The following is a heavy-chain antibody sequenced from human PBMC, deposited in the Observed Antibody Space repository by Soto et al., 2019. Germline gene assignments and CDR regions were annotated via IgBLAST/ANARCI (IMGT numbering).Heavy chain of an antibody. CDR3: ARESITYYYGSGSYYSAFDI. CDR1: AGTFSSYA. V-gene: IGHV1-69*13. CDR2: IIPIFGTA. Sequence: SVKVSCKASAGTFSSYAISWVRPAPGQGLEWMGGIIPIFGTANYAQKFQGRVTITADESTSTAYMELSSLRSEDTAVYYCARESITYYYGSGSYYSAFDIWGQGTMVTVSS. D-gene: IGHD3-10*01. J-gene: IGHJ3*02.